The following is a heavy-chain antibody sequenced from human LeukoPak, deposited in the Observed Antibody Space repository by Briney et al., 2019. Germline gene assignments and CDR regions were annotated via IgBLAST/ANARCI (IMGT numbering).Heavy chain of an antibody. D-gene: IGHD6-13*01. CDR3: ARSLPYGTTWYGRSDF. CDR2: ISYDGSNK. Sequence: GGSLRLSCAASGFTFSSYAIHWVRQAPGKGLEWVAVISYDGSNKYYADSVKGRFTISRDNSKNTLYLQMNSLRAEDTAIYYCARSLPYGTTWYGRSDFWGQGTLVTVSS. J-gene: IGHJ4*02. V-gene: IGHV3-30-3*01. CDR1: GFTFSSYA.